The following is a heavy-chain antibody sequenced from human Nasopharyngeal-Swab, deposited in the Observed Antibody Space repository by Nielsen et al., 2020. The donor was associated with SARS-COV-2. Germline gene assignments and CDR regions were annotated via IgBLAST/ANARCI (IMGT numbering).Heavy chain of an antibody. V-gene: IGHV1-3*01. CDR1: GYTFTSYA. CDR3: ARALRFLEWLPFGY. J-gene: IGHJ4*02. Sequence: ASVKVSCKASGYTFTSYAMHWVRQAPGQRLEWMGWINAGNGNTKYSQKFQGRVTITRDTSASTAYMELSSLRSEDTAVYYCARALRFLEWLPFGYWGQGTLVTVSS. D-gene: IGHD3-3*01. CDR2: INAGNGNT.